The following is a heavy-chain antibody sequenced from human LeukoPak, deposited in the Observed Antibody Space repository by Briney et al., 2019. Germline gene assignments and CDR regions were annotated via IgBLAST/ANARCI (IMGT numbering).Heavy chain of an antibody. J-gene: IGHJ4*02. CDR3: ARGKEVITMLRGLKPGYYFDY. Sequence: SETLSLTCAVSGGSISSYYWSWIRQPPGKGLEWIGYIYYSGSTNYNPSLKSRVTISVDTSKNQFSLKLSSVTAADTAVYYCARGKEVITMLRGLKPGYYFDYWGQGTLVTVSS. CDR2: IYYSGST. V-gene: IGHV4-59*01. CDR1: GGSISSYY. D-gene: IGHD3-10*01.